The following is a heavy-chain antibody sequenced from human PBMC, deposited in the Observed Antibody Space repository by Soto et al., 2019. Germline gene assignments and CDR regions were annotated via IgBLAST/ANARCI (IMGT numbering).Heavy chain of an antibody. Sequence: QVQLVQSGAEVKKPGSSVKVSCKASGGTFSSYAISWVRQAPGQGLEWMGGIIPIFGTANYAQKFQGRVTITADESTSTAYMELSSLRSEDTAVYYCAIPRGNKPGYSSSWLTPDFQGGFDYWGQGTLVTVSS. CDR1: GGTFSSYA. D-gene: IGHD6-13*01. J-gene: IGHJ4*02. CDR3: AIPRGNKPGYSSSWLTPDFQGGFDY. CDR2: IIPIFGTA. V-gene: IGHV1-69*01.